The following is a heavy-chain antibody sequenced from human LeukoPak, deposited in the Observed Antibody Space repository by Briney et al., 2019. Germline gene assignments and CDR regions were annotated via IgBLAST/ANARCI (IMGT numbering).Heavy chain of an antibody. D-gene: IGHD3-10*02. CDR1: GFTFSSYS. CDR2: ISSSGSTI. Sequence: GGSLRLSCAASGFTFSSYSMNWVRQAPGKGLEWVSYISSSGSTIYYADSVKGRFTISRDNAKNSLYLQMNSLRAEDTAVYYCAELGITMIGGVWGKGTTVTTSS. J-gene: IGHJ6*04. CDR3: AELGITMIGGV. V-gene: IGHV3-48*04.